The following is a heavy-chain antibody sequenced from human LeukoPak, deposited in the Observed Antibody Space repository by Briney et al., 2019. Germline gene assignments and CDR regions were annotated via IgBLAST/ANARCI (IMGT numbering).Heavy chain of an antibody. D-gene: IGHD5-12*01. CDR3: AREETRMDSGYRWSDYYNGMDV. CDR1: EFTFNTSW. CDR2: ISSSSSTI. J-gene: IGHJ6*02. V-gene: IGHV3-48*01. Sequence: GGSLRLSCAASEFTFNTSWMHWVRQAPGKGLEWVSYISSSSSTIYYVDSVKGRFTISRDNAKNSLYLQMNSLRAEDTAVYYCAREETRMDSGYRWSDYYNGMDVWGQGTTVTVSS.